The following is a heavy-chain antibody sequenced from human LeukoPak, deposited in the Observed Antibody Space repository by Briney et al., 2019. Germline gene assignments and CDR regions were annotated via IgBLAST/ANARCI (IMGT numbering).Heavy chain of an antibody. CDR3: AGNKGQWLFSD. CDR1: GGSISSYY. J-gene: IGHJ4*02. Sequence: SETLSLTCTVSGGSISSYYWSWIRQPPGKGLEWIGYIYYSGSTNYNPSLKSRVTISVDTSKNQFSLRLSSVTAADTAVYYCAGNKGQWLFSDWGQGTLVTASS. CDR2: IYYSGST. V-gene: IGHV4-59*08. D-gene: IGHD6-19*01.